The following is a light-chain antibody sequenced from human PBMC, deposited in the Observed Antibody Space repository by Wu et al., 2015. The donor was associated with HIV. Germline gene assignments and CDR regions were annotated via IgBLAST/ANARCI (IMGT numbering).Light chain of an antibody. V-gene: IGKV1-39*01. Sequence: DIEMTQSPSSLSATVGDRVTITRRASQSITNYLNWYQQKPGKAPKVLIYDVSSLQSGVPSRFSGSGSGTDFTLTISSLQPEDFATYYCQQSFHTPWTFGQGTKVEIK. CDR2: DVS. J-gene: IGKJ1*01. CDR3: QQSFHTPWT. CDR1: QSITNY.